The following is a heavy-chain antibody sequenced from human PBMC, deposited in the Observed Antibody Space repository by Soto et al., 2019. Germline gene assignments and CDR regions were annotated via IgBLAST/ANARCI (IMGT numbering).Heavy chain of an antibody. J-gene: IGHJ4*02. Sequence: PSETLSLTCAVYGGSFSGYSWTWIRQPPGTGLEWIGEINHSGSTNYNPSLKSRVTISVDTSKNQFSLKLTSVTAADTAVYYCARDKITILFPYWGQGPLLTVSS. CDR2: INHSGST. V-gene: IGHV4-34*01. CDR1: GGSFSGYS. D-gene: IGHD3-10*01. CDR3: ARDKITILFPY.